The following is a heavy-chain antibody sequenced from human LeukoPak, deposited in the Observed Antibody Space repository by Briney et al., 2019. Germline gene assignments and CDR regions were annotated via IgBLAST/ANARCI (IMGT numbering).Heavy chain of an antibody. J-gene: IGHJ4*02. Sequence: PGRSLRLSCAASGFIFSSYGMHWVRQAPGKGLEWVAVIWYDGRTKYYADSVKGRFTISRDNSKNTLYLQMNSLRAEDTAVYYCARDFESSNYADLDYWGQGALVTVSS. CDR1: GFIFSSYG. D-gene: IGHD1-7*01. V-gene: IGHV3-33*01. CDR2: IWYDGRTK. CDR3: ARDFESSNYADLDY.